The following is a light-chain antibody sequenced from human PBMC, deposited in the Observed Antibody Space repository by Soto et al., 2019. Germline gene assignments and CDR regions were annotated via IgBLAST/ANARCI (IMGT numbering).Light chain of an antibody. J-gene: IGKJ4*01. CDR1: QSISSGY. CDR3: QQYGGSPLVT. CDR2: GAS. V-gene: IGKV3-20*01. Sequence: ETVLTQSPGTLSLSPGERATLSCRASQSISSGYLAWYQQRPGQAHRLLISGASNKATGMPDSFSGSESGTYFTLTNSSLEPEDFAVYYCQQYGGSPLVTFGGRTKVEIK.